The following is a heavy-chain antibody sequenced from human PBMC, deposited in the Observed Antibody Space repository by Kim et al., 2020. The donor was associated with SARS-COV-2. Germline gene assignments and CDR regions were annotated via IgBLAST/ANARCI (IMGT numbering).Heavy chain of an antibody. V-gene: IGHV4-34*01. D-gene: IGHD3-10*01. J-gene: IGHJ1*01. Sequence: NHSGSTNYNPSLKSRVTISVDTSKNQFSLRLNSVTAADTAVYYCATRSVWGQGTLVTVSS. CDR2: NHSGST. CDR3: ATRSV.